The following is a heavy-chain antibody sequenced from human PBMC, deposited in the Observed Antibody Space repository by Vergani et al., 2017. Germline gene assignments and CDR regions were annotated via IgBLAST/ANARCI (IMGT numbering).Heavy chain of an antibody. CDR1: GGSFSGYY. CDR2: INHSGST. CDR3: ARLTGAVAGPWFDP. Sequence: QVQLQQWGAGLLKPSETLSLTCAVYGGSFSGYYWSWIRQAPGKGLEWIGEINHSGSTNYNPSLKSRVTISVDTSKNQFSLKLSSVTAADTAVYYCARLTGAVAGPWFDPWGQGTLVTVSS. J-gene: IGHJ5*02. V-gene: IGHV4-34*01. D-gene: IGHD6-19*01.